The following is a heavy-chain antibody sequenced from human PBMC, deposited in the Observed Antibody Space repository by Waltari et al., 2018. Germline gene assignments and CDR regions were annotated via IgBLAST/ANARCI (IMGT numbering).Heavy chain of an antibody. Sequence: EVQLVESGGGLIQPGGSLRLSCAASGFTTNYNYMTWVRQAPGKGLEWVSVIYSGGRTDYPLSMKGRVTISRDTYKNLVFLEMKSLRAEDTAVYYCARGETAVLDYWGHGTLVTVSS. V-gene: IGHV3-53*01. J-gene: IGHJ4*01. CDR3: ARGETAVLDY. CDR1: GFTTNYNY. D-gene: IGHD6-6*01. CDR2: IYSGGRT.